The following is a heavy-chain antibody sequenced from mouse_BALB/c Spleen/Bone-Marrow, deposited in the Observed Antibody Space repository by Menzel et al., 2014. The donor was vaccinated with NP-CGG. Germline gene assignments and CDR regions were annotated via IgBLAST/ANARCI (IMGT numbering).Heavy chain of an antibody. CDR2: ISNGGGST. V-gene: IGHV5-12-2*01. D-gene: IGHD3-3*01. CDR1: GFTFSSYT. J-gene: IGHJ3*01. CDR3: ARRAGAY. Sequence: EVMLVESGGGLVQPGGSLKLSCAASGFTFSSYTMSRVRQTPEKRLEWVAYISNGGGSTYYPDTVKGRFTISRDNAKNTLYLQMSSLKSEDTAMYYCARRAGAYWGQGTLVTVSA.